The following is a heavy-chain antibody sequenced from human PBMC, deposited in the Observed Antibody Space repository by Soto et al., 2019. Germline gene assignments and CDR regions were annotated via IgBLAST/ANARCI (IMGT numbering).Heavy chain of an antibody. CDR3: WRAFRKSGYSSSWVFDS. D-gene: IGHD6-13*01. CDR2: IYYSGST. CDR1: GGSINSGGYY. J-gene: IGHJ4*02. Sequence: QVQLQESGPGLVKPSQTLSLICTVSGGSINSGGYYWSWSRQHPGKGLEWIGYIYYSGSTYYNPFLRSRVTMSAGASENQFAQRLSSVTATDTAVDFWWRAFRKSGYSSSWVFDSWGQGTLVNVSS. V-gene: IGHV4-31*03.